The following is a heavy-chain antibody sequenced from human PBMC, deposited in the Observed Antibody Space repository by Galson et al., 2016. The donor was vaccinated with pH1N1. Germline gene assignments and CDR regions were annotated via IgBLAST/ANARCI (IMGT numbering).Heavy chain of an antibody. Sequence: LSLTCGVSGYSLSSNYYGAWLRQPPGKGLEWIGSIWHSGNTYYNPSLQSRVTISLDTSKNYFSLNLNSVTAADTAVYYCARLRWEFLRGPDIDIFYFDYWGQGTLVTVSS. D-gene: IGHD1-26*01. CDR3: ARLRWEFLRGPDIDIFYFDY. CDR1: GYSLSSNYY. V-gene: IGHV4-38-2*01. CDR2: IWHSGNT. J-gene: IGHJ4*02.